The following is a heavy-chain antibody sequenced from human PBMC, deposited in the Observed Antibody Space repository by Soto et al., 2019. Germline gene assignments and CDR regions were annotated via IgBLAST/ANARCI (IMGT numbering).Heavy chain of an antibody. CDR1: GYTFTGYY. Sequence: GASVKVSCKASGYTFTGYYMHWVRQAPGQGLEWMGWINPNSGGTNYAQKFQGRVTMTRDTSISTAYMELSRLRSDDTAVYYCARGQGDYDFWSGYSLARYYFDYWGQGTLVTVSS. D-gene: IGHD3-3*01. CDR3: ARGQGDYDFWSGYSLARYYFDY. V-gene: IGHV1-2*02. CDR2: INPNSGGT. J-gene: IGHJ4*02.